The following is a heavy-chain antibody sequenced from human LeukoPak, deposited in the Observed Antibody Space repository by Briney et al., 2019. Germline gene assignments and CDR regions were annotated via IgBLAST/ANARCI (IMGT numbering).Heavy chain of an antibody. D-gene: IGHD2-15*01. V-gene: IGHV3-48*03. CDR2: ISSGGDTL. Sequence: GGSLRLSCAASGFSFTSYEMNWVRQSPGKGLEWVSYISSGGDTLYYADSVKGRFTISRDNAKNSLYLQMNGLRVEDTAVYYCARENLALEYWGQGTLVTVSS. CDR1: GFSFTSYE. CDR3: ARENLALEY. J-gene: IGHJ4*02.